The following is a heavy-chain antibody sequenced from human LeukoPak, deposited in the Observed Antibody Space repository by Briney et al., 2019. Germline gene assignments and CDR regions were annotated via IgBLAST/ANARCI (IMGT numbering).Heavy chain of an antibody. Sequence: SETLSLTCAVYGGSFSGYYWSWIRHPPGKGLEWIGEINHSGSTNYNPSLKSRVTISVDTSKNQFSLKLSSVTAADTAVYYCARGRSRTTVTPFDYWGQGTLVTVSS. J-gene: IGHJ4*02. CDR1: GGSFSGYY. CDR2: INHSGST. D-gene: IGHD4-11*01. CDR3: ARGRSRTTVTPFDY. V-gene: IGHV4-34*01.